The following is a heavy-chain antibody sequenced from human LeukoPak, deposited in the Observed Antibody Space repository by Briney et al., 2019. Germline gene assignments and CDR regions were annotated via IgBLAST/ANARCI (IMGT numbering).Heavy chain of an antibody. CDR1: GGSFSGHY. J-gene: IGHJ6*03. CDR3: ARMSRTWLDSYFYYYLDV. V-gene: IGHV4-34*01. CDR2: IKYSGSP. Sequence: YPPETLSLTCAVDGGSFSGHYRSWIRQPPGKRLEWIGEIKYSGSPNYNPSLKSRVHKSRDSYWKQLSLKLPSVAAADTAVYYCARMSRTWLDSYFYYYLDVWGNGTTVTISS. D-gene: IGHD5-12*01.